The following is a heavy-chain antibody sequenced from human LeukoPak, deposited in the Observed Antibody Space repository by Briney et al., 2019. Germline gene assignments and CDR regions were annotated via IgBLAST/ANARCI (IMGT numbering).Heavy chain of an antibody. CDR2: TYYRSKWYN. CDR3: AREEVVVPATRYHGMGV. D-gene: IGHD2-15*01. Sequence: SQTLSLTCAISGDRVSTNSVAWNWIRQSPSRGLEWLGRTYYRSKWYNDYAGSVKSRIIINADTSKNHVSLQLKSVTPEDTAVYYCAREEVVVPATRYHGMGVWGQGTTVTVSS. J-gene: IGHJ6*02. V-gene: IGHV6-1*01. CDR1: GDRVSTNSVA.